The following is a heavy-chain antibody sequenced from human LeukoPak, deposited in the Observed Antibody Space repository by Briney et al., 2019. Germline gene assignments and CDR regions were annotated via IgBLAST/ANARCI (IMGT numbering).Heavy chain of an antibody. Sequence: GASVKVSCKASGYTFTGYYMHWVRQAPGQGLEWMGWINPNSGGTNYAQKFQGRVTMTRDTSISTAYMELSRLRSDDTAVYYCARVAAGIGGVFDYWGQGTLVTVSS. CDR2: INPNSGGT. D-gene: IGHD3-16*01. CDR1: GYTFTGYY. J-gene: IGHJ4*02. CDR3: ARVAAGIGGVFDY. V-gene: IGHV1-2*02.